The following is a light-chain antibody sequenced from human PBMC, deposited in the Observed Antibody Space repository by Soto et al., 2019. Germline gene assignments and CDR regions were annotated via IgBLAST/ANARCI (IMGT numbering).Light chain of an antibody. Sequence: DIQMTQSPSSLFASVGDRVTINCQASQDIGKNLNWYQQKPGKAPRLLIYESNNLQTGVPSKFSGGGSGTDFKLIINSLQPEDIATYYCQHYDDFPFSFGLGTKVEIK. CDR2: ESN. CDR1: QDIGKN. V-gene: IGKV1-33*01. CDR3: QHYDDFPFS. J-gene: IGKJ2*03.